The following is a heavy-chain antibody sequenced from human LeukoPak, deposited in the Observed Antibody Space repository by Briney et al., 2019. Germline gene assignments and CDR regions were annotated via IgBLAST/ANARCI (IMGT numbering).Heavy chain of an antibody. D-gene: IGHD6-19*01. V-gene: IGHV3-30*02. CDR3: ARDSGWSFDY. CDR2: IRSDGSNR. J-gene: IGHJ4*02. CDR1: GFTFSAYG. Sequence: GGSLRLSCAASGFTFSAYGMDWVRQAPGKGLERVAFIRSDGSNRYYAESVKGRFTISRDKSKNTVDLQMNSLRVEDTAVYYCARDSGWSFDYWGQGTLVTVSS.